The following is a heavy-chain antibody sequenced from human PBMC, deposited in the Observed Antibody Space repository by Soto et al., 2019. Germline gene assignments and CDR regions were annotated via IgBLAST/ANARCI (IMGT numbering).Heavy chain of an antibody. Sequence: GGSLRLSCAASGFTFGNSWMHWVRQAPGKGLEWVSRMNSDGSTTNYADSVKGRFTVSRDNAKYALYLQMNSLRAEDTAVYYCATAEVDYWGPGTLVTVSS. CDR1: GFTFGNSW. CDR3: ATAEVDY. J-gene: IGHJ4*02. V-gene: IGHV3-74*01. CDR2: MNSDGSTT.